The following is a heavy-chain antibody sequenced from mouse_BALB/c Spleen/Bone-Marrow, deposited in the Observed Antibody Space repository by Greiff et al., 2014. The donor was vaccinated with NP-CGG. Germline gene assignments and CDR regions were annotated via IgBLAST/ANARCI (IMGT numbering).Heavy chain of an antibody. CDR3: ARELGLRLAY. J-gene: IGHJ3*01. CDR2: ILPGSGST. D-gene: IGHD3-1*01. Sequence: QVQLKESGAELMKPGASVKISCKATGYTFSSYWIEWVKQRPGHGLEWIGEILPGSGSTNYNEKLKGKATFTADTSPNTAYMQLSSLTSEDSAVYYCARELGLRLAYWGQGTLVTVSA. V-gene: IGHV1-9*01. CDR1: GYTFSSYW.